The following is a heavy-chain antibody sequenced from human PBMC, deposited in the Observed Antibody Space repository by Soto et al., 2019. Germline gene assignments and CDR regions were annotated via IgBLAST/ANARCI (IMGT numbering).Heavy chain of an antibody. CDR3: ARLSQLTSG. V-gene: IGHV4-39*01. CDR1: GGSISSSSYY. D-gene: IGHD3-10*01. CDR2: IYYSGST. J-gene: IGHJ4*02. Sequence: QLQLQESGPGLVKPSETLSLTCIVSGGSISSSSYYWGWIRQPPGKGLEWIGSIYYSGSTYYNPSLKSRVTISVDTSKTRFYLKLSSVTAADTAVYYCARLSQLTSGWGQGTLVTVSS.